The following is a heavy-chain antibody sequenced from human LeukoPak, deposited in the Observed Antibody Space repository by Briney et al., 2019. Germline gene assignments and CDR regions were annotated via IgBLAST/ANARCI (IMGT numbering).Heavy chain of an antibody. CDR3: ARDHGGDSKTTYFQH. J-gene: IGHJ1*01. V-gene: IGHV1-46*01. D-gene: IGHD2-21*02. CDR1: GYTFTSYY. CDR2: INPSGGST. Sequence: ASVKVSCKASGYTFTSYYMHWVRQAPGQGLEWMGIINPSGGSTSYAQKFQGRVTMTRDTSTSTVYMELSSLRSEDTAVYYCARDHGGDSKTTYFQHWGQGTLVTVSS.